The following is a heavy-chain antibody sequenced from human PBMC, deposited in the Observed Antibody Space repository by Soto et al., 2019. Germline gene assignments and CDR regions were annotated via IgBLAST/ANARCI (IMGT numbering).Heavy chain of an antibody. Sequence: EGQLVQSGGGLVKPGGSLRLSCTASGFSFYAYYMNWIRQAPGKGLEWVSSIGSSGNDIQYADSVKGRFTISRDNTKNSLFLHMTRLRAEDTAVYYCARGGWYQLSLGSYWGQGALVSVS. CDR1: GFSFYAYY. CDR3: ARGGWYQLSLGSY. CDR2: IGSSGNDI. J-gene: IGHJ4*02. D-gene: IGHD2-2*01. V-gene: IGHV3-21*06.